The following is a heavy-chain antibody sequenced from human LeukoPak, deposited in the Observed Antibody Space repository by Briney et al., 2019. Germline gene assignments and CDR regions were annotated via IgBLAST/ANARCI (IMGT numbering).Heavy chain of an antibody. J-gene: IGHJ4*02. V-gene: IGHV3-33*08. Sequence: RGSLRLSCAASGFTFSRYWMHWVRQAPGKGLEWVAVIWYDGSNKYYADSVKGRFAISIDNSKNTLYLQMNSLRAEDTAVYYCARDGDIVATIGDGPFDYWGQGTLVTVSS. D-gene: IGHD5-12*01. CDR3: ARDGDIVATIGDGPFDY. CDR1: GFTFSRYW. CDR2: IWYDGSNK.